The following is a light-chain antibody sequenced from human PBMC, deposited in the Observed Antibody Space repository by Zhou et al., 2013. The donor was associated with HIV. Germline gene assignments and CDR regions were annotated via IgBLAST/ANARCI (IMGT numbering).Light chain of an antibody. CDR1: QSVSSNY. Sequence: EIVLTQSPGTLSLSPGERVTLSCRASQSVSSNYLAWYQQKPGQAPKLLIYGASRRATDIPDRFSGSGSGTDFTLTISRLEPEDFAVYYCQQYGDTPYTFGQGTKLEIK. CDR2: GAS. CDR3: QQYGDTPYT. J-gene: IGKJ2*01. V-gene: IGKV3-20*01.